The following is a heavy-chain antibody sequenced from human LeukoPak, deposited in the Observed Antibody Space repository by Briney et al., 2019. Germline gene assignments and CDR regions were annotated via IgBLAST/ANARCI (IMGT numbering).Heavy chain of an antibody. Sequence: SETLSLTCTVSGGSDSSGSYYWSWIRQPPGKGLEWIGYIYYSGSTNYNPSLKSRVTISVDTSKNQFSLKLSSVTAADTAVYYCARDYSSSWSEYYFDYWGQGTLVTVSS. V-gene: IGHV4-61*01. D-gene: IGHD6-13*01. J-gene: IGHJ4*02. CDR3: ARDYSSSWSEYYFDY. CDR2: IYYSGST. CDR1: GGSDSSGSYY.